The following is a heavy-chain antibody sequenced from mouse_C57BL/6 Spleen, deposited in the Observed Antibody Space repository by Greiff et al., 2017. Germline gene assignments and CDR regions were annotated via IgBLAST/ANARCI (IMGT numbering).Heavy chain of an antibody. CDR3: AREREDSYYYGSSHFDY. V-gene: IGHV1-54*01. Sequence: QVQLQQSGAELVRPGTSVKVSCKASGYAFTNYLIEWVKQRPGQGLEWIGVINPGSGGTNYNEKFKGKATLTADKSSSTAYMQLSSLTSEDSAVYFCAREREDSYYYGSSHFDYWGQGTTLTVSS. CDR1: GYAFTNYL. CDR2: INPGSGGT. D-gene: IGHD1-1*01. J-gene: IGHJ2*01.